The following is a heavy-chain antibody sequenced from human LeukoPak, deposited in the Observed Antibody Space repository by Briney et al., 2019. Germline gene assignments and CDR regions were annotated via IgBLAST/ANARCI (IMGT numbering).Heavy chain of an antibody. D-gene: IGHD3-16*01. CDR3: AKGGGADFDC. CDR1: GFTFTNCA. J-gene: IGHJ4*02. CDR2: VSTTGDST. V-gene: IGHV3-23*01. Sequence: GGSLRLSCAASGFTFTNCAMSWVRQAPGKGLEWVSSVSTTGDSTYYADSVKGRFTISRDNSKNTVHLQMNSLRAEDTAIYYCAKGGGADFDCWGQGTLVTVSS.